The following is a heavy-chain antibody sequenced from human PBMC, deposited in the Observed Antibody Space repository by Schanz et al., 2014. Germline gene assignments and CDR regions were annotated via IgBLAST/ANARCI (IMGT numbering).Heavy chain of an antibody. J-gene: IGHJ4*02. V-gene: IGHV3-74*01. CDR2: TSHDGSFT. CDR3: VRDTDYHFDY. D-gene: IGHD4-17*01. CDR1: GFSVSSNF. Sequence: EVQLVESGGGLVQPGGSLRLSCAASGFSVSSNFMTWVRQAPGKGLEWVSRTSHDGSFTTFADSVKGRFTISRDNAKNALYLQMNSLRAEDTAVYYCVRDTDYHFDYWGQGTLVTVSS.